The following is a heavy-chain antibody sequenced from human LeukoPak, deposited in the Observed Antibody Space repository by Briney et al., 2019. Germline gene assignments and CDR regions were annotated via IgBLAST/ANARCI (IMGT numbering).Heavy chain of an antibody. D-gene: IGHD4-23*01. Sequence: AETLSLTCAVYGGSFRGYYWSRIRQPPGKVLEWIGEINHSGSTNYNASLKSRVTISVDTSKNQFSLKLSSVTAADTAVYYCARREVVTPNHGMDVWGQGTTVTVSS. J-gene: IGHJ6*02. CDR2: INHSGST. V-gene: IGHV4-34*01. CDR3: ARREVVTPNHGMDV. CDR1: GGSFRGYY.